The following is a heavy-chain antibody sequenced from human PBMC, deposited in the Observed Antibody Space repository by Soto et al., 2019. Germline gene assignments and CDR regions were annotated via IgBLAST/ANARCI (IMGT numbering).Heavy chain of an antibody. J-gene: IGHJ5*02. CDR3: ARDYSLCSSTSCYDWFDP. CDR2: IYYSGST. CDR1: GGSISSDGYY. Sequence: SETLSLTCTVSGGSISSDGYYWSWIRQHPGKGLEWIGYIYYSGSTYYNPSLKSRVTISVDTSKNQFSLKLSSVTAADTAVYNCARDYSLCSSTSCYDWFDPWGQGTLVTVSS. D-gene: IGHD2-2*01. V-gene: IGHV4-31*03.